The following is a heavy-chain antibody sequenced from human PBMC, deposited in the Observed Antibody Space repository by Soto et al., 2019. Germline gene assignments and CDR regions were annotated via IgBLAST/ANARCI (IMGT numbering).Heavy chain of an antibody. J-gene: IGHJ6*03. CDR3: TSGIPRARYYYYYYMDV. CDR2: IKSKTDGGTT. Sequence: GGSLRLSCAASGFTFSNAWMSWVRQAPGKGLEWVGRIKSKTDGGTTDYAAPVKGRFTISRDDSKNTLYLQMNSLKTEDTAVYYCTSGIPRARYYYYYYMDVWGKGTTVTVSS. V-gene: IGHV3-15*01. D-gene: IGHD1-26*01. CDR1: GFTFSNAW.